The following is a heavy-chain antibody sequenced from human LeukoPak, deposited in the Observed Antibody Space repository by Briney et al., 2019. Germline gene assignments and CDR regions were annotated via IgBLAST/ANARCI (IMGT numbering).Heavy chain of an antibody. J-gene: IGHJ5*02. CDR2: IYSGGST. CDR3: ARSSRVRGVIGWFDP. Sequence: GGSLRLSCAASGFTVSSNYMSLVRQAAGKGLERVSVIYSGGSTYYADSVKGRFTISRHNSKNTLYLQMNSLRAEDTAVYYCARSSRVRGVIGWFDPWGQGTLVTVSS. V-gene: IGHV3-53*04. CDR1: GFTVSSNY. D-gene: IGHD3-10*01.